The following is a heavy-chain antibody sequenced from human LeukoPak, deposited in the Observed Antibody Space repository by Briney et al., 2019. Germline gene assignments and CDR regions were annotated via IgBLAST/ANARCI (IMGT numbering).Heavy chain of an antibody. CDR1: GGSFSGYY. J-gene: IGHJ6*02. V-gene: IGHV4-34*01. D-gene: IGHD2-2*02. CDR3: ATGVGYCSSTSCYRGYYYYGMDV. CDR2: INHSGST. Sequence: SETLFLTCAVYGGSFSGYYWSWIRQPPGKGLEWIGEINHSGSTNYNPSLKSRVTISVDTSKNQFSLKLSSVTAADTAVYYCATGVGYCSSTSCYRGYYYYGMDVWGQGTTVTVSS.